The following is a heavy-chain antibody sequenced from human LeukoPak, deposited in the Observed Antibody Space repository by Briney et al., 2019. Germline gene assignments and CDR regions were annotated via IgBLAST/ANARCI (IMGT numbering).Heavy chain of an antibody. Sequence: SETLSLTCTVSGGSISSYYWSWIRQPPGKGREWIGYIYYSGSTNYNPSLKSRVTISVDTSKNQFSLKLSSVTAADTAVYYCARGDSGPYYYDSSGSYFDYWGQGTLVTVSS. CDR1: GGSISSYY. V-gene: IGHV4-59*01. D-gene: IGHD3-22*01. CDR3: ARGDSGPYYYDSSGSYFDY. J-gene: IGHJ4*02. CDR2: IYYSGST.